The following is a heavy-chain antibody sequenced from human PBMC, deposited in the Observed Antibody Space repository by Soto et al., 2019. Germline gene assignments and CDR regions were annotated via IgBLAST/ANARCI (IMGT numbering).Heavy chain of an antibody. CDR3: ARSSAGVFGIIIEGSNRLAP. CDR1: ADTFTSYY. J-gene: IGHJ5*02. Sequence: ASVEVSCKEPADTFTSYYIHWVRQAPGHGLEWMGIINPNGGSTRFARTLQGRITMTRDTSTSTVYMELRSLRSEDTAIYYCARSSAGVFGIIIEGSNRLAPWGQGSLVTSPQ. CDR2: INPNGGST. V-gene: IGHV1-46*01. D-gene: IGHD3-16*02.